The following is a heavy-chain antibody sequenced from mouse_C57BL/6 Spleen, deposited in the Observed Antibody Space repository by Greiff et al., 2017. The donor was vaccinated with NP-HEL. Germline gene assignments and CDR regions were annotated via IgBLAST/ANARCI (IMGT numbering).Heavy chain of an antibody. Sequence: QVQLQQSGAELVRPGASVKLSCKASGYTFTDYYINWVKQRPGQGLEWIARIYPGSGNTYYNEKFKGKATLTAEKSSSTAYMQLSSLTSEDSAVYFCARWATTVVYFDYWGQGTTLTVSS. J-gene: IGHJ2*01. V-gene: IGHV1-76*01. CDR3: ARWATTVVYFDY. CDR2: IYPGSGNT. D-gene: IGHD1-1*01. CDR1: GYTFTDYY.